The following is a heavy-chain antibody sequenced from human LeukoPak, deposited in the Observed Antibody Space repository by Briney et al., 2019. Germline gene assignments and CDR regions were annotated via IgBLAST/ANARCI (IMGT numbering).Heavy chain of an antibody. CDR1: GGSFSPGSDY. J-gene: IGHJ4*02. CDR3: ARDIGGGASDY. CDR2: MHYGGAT. D-gene: IGHD1-26*01. Sequence: SETLSLTCSVSGGSFSPGSDYWGWIRQPPGKGLEWIGSMHYGGATYYNPSLKSRVTTSMDTSQNQFSLKVTSVTAADTAVYYCARDIGGGASDYWGQGTLVTVSS. V-gene: IGHV4-39*07.